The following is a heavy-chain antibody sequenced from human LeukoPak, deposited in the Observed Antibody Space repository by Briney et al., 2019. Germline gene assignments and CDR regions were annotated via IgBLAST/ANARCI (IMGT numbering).Heavy chain of an antibody. V-gene: IGHV1-18*01. CDR2: ISAYSGNS. CDR3: ARDSTYYEDSSGL. D-gene: IGHD3-22*01. J-gene: IGHJ4*02. CDR1: GYTFTNYG. Sequence: AASVNVSCKASGYTFTNYGISWVRQAPGQGLEWMGWISAYSGNSNYAPKLQSRVTMSTDTYTRTDYQELRSLGSDDTAVYYCARDSTYYEDSSGLWGQGTQV.